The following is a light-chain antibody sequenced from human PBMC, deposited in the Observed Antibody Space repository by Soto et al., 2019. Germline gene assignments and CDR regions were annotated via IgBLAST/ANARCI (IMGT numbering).Light chain of an antibody. CDR3: QQSYSTPHT. V-gene: IGKV1-39*01. CDR2: AAS. J-gene: IGKJ4*01. Sequence: DIQMTQSPSTLSASVGDRVTITCRASQSISRGLAWYQQKPGKAPNLLIYAASSLQSGVPSRFSGSGSGTDFTLTISSLQPEDFATYYCQQSYSTPHTFGGGTKVEIK. CDR1: QSISRG.